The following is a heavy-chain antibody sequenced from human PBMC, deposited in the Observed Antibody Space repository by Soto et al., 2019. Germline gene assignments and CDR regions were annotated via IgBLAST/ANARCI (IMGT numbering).Heavy chain of an antibody. CDR1: GNSFTTYY. Sequence: ASVKVSCKASGNSFTTYYRHWVRQAPGQGLEWMGIINPSGGRTTYAQKFQGRVTMTRDTSTSTFHMELSSLTSEDTAVYYCAGLYHYDSSGYYDYWGQRTLVTVCS. V-gene: IGHV1-46*01. D-gene: IGHD3-22*01. CDR2: INPSGGRT. J-gene: IGHJ4*02. CDR3: AGLYHYDSSGYYDY.